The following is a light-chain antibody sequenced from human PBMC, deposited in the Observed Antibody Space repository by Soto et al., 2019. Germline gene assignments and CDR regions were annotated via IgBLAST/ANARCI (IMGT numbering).Light chain of an antibody. CDR1: QSISSN. Sequence: EIVMTQSPATLSVSPGERATLSCSASQSISSNLAWYQQKPGQAPRLLIYGASTRATGIPARFSGSGSGTEFTLTISSLQSEDFAEYHCQQYNNWPQTFGQGTKVDI. V-gene: IGKV3-15*01. J-gene: IGKJ1*01. CDR3: QQYNNWPQT. CDR2: GAS.